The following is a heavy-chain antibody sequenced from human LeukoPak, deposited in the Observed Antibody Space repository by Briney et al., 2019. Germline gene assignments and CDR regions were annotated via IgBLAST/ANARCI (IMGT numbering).Heavy chain of an antibody. V-gene: IGHV3-33*06. CDR3: ANNFDY. CDR1: GFTFSNYG. Sequence: PGGSLRLSCAASGFTFSNYGMHWVRQAPGKGLEWVAVIWHDGSNKYYADSVKGRFTISRDNSKNTLYLQMNSLRAEDTAVYYGANNFDYWGQGTLVTVSS. J-gene: IGHJ4*02. CDR2: IWHDGSNK.